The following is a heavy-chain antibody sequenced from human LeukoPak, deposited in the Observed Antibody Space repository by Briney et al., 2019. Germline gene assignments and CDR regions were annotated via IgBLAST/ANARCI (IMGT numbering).Heavy chain of an antibody. Sequence: GGSLRLSCAASGFTFSSYSVNWVRQAPGKGLEWVSSISSSSSYIYYADSVKGRFTISRDNAKNSLYLQMNSLRAEDTAVYYCARDGYCSSTSCFPWGQGTLVTVSS. V-gene: IGHV3-21*01. CDR2: ISSSSSYI. D-gene: IGHD2-2*03. CDR3: ARDGYCSSTSCFP. CDR1: GFTFSSYS. J-gene: IGHJ5*02.